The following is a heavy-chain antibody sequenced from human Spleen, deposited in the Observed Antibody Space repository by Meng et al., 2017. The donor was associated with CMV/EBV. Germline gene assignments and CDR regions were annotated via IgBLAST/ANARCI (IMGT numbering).Heavy chain of an antibody. V-gene: IGHV3-53*01. CDR3: AKDRGYCGTISCYMDY. CDR1: GFTVSSKY. CDR2: IYSVGDT. Sequence: GESLKISCAASGFTVSSKYMNWVRQAPGKGLEWVSLIYSVGDTYYADSVKGRFTISRDNSKNTLYLQMNSLRGEDTAVYYCAKDRGYCGTISCYMDYWGQGTLVTVSS. D-gene: IGHD2-2*02. J-gene: IGHJ4*02.